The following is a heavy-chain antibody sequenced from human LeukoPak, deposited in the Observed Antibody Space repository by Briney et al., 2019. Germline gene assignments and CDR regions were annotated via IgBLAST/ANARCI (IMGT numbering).Heavy chain of an antibody. V-gene: IGHV4-61*01. J-gene: IGHJ5*02. CDR2: IYYSGST. CDR3: ASFTMVRGIFWFDP. D-gene: IGHD3-10*01. CDR1: GYSISSGYY. Sequence: SETLSLTCTVSGYSISSGYYWSWIRQPPGKGLEWIGYIYYSGSTNYNPSLKSRVTISVDTSKNQFSLKLSSVTAADTAVYYCASFTMVRGIFWFDPWGQGTLVTVSS.